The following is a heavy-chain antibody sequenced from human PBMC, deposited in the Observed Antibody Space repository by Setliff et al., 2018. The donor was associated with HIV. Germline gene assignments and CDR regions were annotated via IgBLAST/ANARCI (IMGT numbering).Heavy chain of an antibody. CDR1: GFTLSSFW. CDR2: IKQDGSEK. D-gene: IGHD1-1*01. J-gene: IGHJ6*02. Sequence: QPGGSLRLSCAASGFTLSSFWMSWVRRAPGKGLEWVANIKQDGSEKYYVDSVKGRFTISRDNAKNSLYLQMNSLRAEDTAVYYCVRDQFTWNDHDQNNHYYGMDVWGQGTTVTVSS. V-gene: IGHV3-7*01. CDR3: VRDQFTWNDHDQNNHYYGMDV.